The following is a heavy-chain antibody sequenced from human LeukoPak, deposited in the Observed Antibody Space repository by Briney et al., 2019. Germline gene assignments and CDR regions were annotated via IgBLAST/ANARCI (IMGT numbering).Heavy chain of an antibody. D-gene: IGHD1-26*01. CDR2: IYYSGST. CDR3: ARRQWELSQGDYYYYMDV. Sequence: ASEALCLTCTVSGGSISSTSYYWGWIRQPPGKGLDWIGSIYYSGSTYYNPSLKSRVTISVDTSNNQFSLKLSSVTAADTAVYYCARRQWELSQGDYYYYMDVWGKGTTVTVSS. J-gene: IGHJ6*03. V-gene: IGHV4-39*01. CDR1: GGSISSTSYY.